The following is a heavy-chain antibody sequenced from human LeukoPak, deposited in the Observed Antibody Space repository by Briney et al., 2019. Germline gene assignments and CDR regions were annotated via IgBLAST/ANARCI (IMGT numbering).Heavy chain of an antibody. D-gene: IGHD3-16*02. J-gene: IGHJ4*02. CDR2: ITGSGGRT. CDR1: GFTLSNYA. V-gene: IGHV3-23*01. Sequence: GGSLRLSCAASGFTLSNYAMSWVRQAPGKGLEWVSSITGSGGRTYYADSVKGRFTVSRDNSKNTLYLQMNSLTVEDTAVYYCAKDVSENYNIWRSYRSDYWGQGTLATVSS. CDR3: AKDVSENYNIWRSYRSDY.